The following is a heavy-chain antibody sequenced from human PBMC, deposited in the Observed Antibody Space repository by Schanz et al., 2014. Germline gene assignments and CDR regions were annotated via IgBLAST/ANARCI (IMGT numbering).Heavy chain of an antibody. CDR1: GYSFTEYF. V-gene: IGHV1-2*02. J-gene: IGHJ4*02. D-gene: IGHD5-12*01. CDR2: INPNSGET. CDR3: ARARYTGYDCSGY. Sequence: QVPLVQPGPAVKKPGASMKVSCLASGYSFTEYFLHWVRQAPGQGLEWMGWINPNSGETNYEQKFKGRVTLTSDASISTAFMQLSGLTSDDAATYFCARARYTGYDCSGYWGQGTLLIVSS.